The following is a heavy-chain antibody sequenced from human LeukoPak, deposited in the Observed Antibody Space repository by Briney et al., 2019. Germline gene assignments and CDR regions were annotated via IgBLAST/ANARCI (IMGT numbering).Heavy chain of an antibody. J-gene: IGHJ4*02. CDR1: GFTFSSYG. D-gene: IGHD2/OR15-2a*01. Sequence: GSLRLSCAASGFTFSSYGMHWVRQAPGKGLEWVAVISYDGSNKYYADSVKGRFTISRDNSKNTLYLQMNSLRAEDTAVYYCARLFYEPFDYWGQGTLVTVSS. CDR2: ISYDGSNK. CDR3: ARLFYEPFDY. V-gene: IGHV3-30*03.